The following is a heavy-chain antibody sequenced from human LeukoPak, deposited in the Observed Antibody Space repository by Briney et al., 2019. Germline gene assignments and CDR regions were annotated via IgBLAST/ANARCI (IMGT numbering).Heavy chain of an antibody. CDR3: ARASLED. Sequence: GGSLRLSCTASGFTFSVAWMHWVRQAPGKGLVWVSVIKSDGSGTTYADSVKGRFTTSRDNAKNTLYLQMNSLRAEDTAVYYCARASLEDWGQGTLVTVSS. CDR1: GFTFSVAW. V-gene: IGHV3-74*01. CDR2: IKSDGSGT. J-gene: IGHJ4*02.